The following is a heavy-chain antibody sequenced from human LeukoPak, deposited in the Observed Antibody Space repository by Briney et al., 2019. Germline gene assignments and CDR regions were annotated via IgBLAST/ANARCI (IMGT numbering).Heavy chain of an antibody. CDR2: IKKDGSDK. CDR3: AREDYYDSSAPWFDP. D-gene: IGHD3-22*01. V-gene: IGHV3-7*01. CDR1: GFTFSSYW. Sequence: PGGSLRLSCAASGFTFSSYWMSWVRQAPGKGLEWVANIKKDGSDKYYVDSVKGRFTISRDNAKTSLYLQMNSLRAEDTAVYYCAREDYYDSSAPWFDPWGQGTLVTVSS. J-gene: IGHJ5*02.